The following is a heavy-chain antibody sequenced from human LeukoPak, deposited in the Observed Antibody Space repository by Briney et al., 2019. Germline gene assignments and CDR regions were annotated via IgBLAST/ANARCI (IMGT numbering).Heavy chain of an antibody. Sequence: PSETLSLTCTVSGGSISSYYWSWIRQPPGKGLEWIGYIYYSGSTNYNPSLKSRVTISVDTSKNQFSLKLSSVTAADTAVYHCARATYSSGWDYWGQGTLVNVSS. CDR3: ARATYSSGWDY. CDR2: IYYSGST. J-gene: IGHJ4*02. V-gene: IGHV4-59*01. CDR1: GGSISSYY. D-gene: IGHD6-19*01.